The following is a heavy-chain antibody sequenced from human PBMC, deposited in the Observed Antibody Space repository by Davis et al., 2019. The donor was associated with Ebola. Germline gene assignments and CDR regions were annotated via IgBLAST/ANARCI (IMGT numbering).Heavy chain of an antibody. Sequence: ASVKVSCKASGYTFTTYGISWVRQAPGQGPEWMGWISLNSGSTKYSHKFQGRVTMTRDTSINTAHMELSGLTSDDTAVYYCARDDKVMHFDYWGQGTLVTVSS. CDR1: GYTFTTYG. J-gene: IGHJ4*02. CDR2: ISLNSGST. CDR3: ARDDKVMHFDY. D-gene: IGHD3-16*01. V-gene: IGHV1-2*02.